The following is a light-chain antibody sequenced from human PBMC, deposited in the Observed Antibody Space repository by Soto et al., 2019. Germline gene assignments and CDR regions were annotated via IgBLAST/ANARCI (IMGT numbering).Light chain of an antibody. V-gene: IGLV2-14*01. Sequence: QSALTQPASVSGSPGQSITISCTGTSSDVGGYNYVSWYQQHPVKAPKLMMYDVSNRPSGVSNRFSGSKSGNTASLTISGLQAEDEADYYCTSYTTSSTVVFGGGTKLTVL. J-gene: IGLJ2*01. CDR1: SSDVGGYNY. CDR2: DVS. CDR3: TSYTTSSTVV.